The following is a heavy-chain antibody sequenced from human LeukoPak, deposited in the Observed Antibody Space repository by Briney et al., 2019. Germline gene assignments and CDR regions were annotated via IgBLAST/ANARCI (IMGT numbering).Heavy chain of an antibody. Sequence: SETLSLTCTVSGGSISSYYWSWIRQPPGKGLEWIGYIYYSGSTNYNPSLKSRVTISVDTSKNRFSLKLSSVTAADTAVYYCARSLYGGNSVGWFDPWGQGTLVTVSS. CDR3: ARSLYGGNSVGWFDP. V-gene: IGHV4-59*01. CDR1: GGSISSYY. CDR2: IYYSGST. J-gene: IGHJ5*02. D-gene: IGHD4-23*01.